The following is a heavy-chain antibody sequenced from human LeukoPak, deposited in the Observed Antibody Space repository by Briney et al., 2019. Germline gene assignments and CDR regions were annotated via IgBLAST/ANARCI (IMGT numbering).Heavy chain of an antibody. CDR1: GGTVSNFA. D-gene: IGHD4-17*01. CDR3: AKGAAYGDT. CDR2: IIPTFDTP. Sequence: SVRVFCKASGGTVSNFAITWVRQAPGLGLEWMGAIIPTFDTPNYAQKIQGRVTITTDESTSTAYMELSSLRSEDTAMYYCAKGAAYGDTWGQGTLVTVSS. J-gene: IGHJ4*02. V-gene: IGHV1-69*05.